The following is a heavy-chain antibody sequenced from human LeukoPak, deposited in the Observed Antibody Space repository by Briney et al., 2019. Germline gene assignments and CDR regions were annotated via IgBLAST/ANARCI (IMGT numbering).Heavy chain of an antibody. D-gene: IGHD1-26*01. CDR2: IVVGSGNT. CDR1: GFTFTSSA. J-gene: IGHJ4*02. CDR3: AVTRSYPSDY. V-gene: IGHV1-58*02. Sequence: SVKLSCKASGFTFTSSAMQWVRQAREQRLEWIGWIVVGSGNTNYAQKFQERVTITRDMSTSTAYMELSSLRSEYTAVYYCAVTRSYPSDYWGQGTLVTVSS.